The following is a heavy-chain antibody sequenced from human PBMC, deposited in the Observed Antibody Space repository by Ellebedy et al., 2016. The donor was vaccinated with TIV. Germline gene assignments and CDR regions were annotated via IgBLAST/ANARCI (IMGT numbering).Heavy chain of an antibody. CDR1: GFTFNTYG. CDR3: AKSISIFAVIVMSEFRGFDY. J-gene: IGHJ4*02. V-gene: IGHV3-33*08. D-gene: IGHD3-3*01. Sequence: GGSLRLSCAASGFTFNTYGMHWVRQAPGKGLEWVAVIWYDGSNKYYADSVKGRFSIYRDNSKNTLYLQMSSLSAEDTATYYCAKSISIFAVIVMSEFRGFDYWGQGSLVAVSS. CDR2: IWYDGSNK.